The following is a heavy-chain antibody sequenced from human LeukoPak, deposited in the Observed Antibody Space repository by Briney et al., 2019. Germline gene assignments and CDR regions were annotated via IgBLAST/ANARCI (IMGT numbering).Heavy chain of an antibody. Sequence: ASVKVSCKASGYTFTGYYMHWVRHAPGEVIEWMGRINPNSGGTNYAQKFQGRVTMTRDTSISTAYMELSRLRSDDTAVYYCARVGACSSTSCYYWGEDCGQGTLVTVSS. CDR1: GYTFTGYY. CDR2: INPNSGGT. D-gene: IGHD2-2*01. CDR3: ARVGACSSTSCYYWGED. J-gene: IGHJ4*02. V-gene: IGHV1-2*06.